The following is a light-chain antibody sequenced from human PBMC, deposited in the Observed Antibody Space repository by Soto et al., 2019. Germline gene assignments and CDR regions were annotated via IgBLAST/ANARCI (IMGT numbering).Light chain of an antibody. V-gene: IGKV1-5*03. CDR2: KAS. J-gene: IGKJ3*01. CDR3: QHYNS. Sequence: DIQMTQSPSTLSASVGDRVTITCRASQSVSSWLAWYQQKPGKAPKLLIYKASSLESGLPSRFSGSGSGTEFTLTISSLQPDDSATYYCQHYNSFGPGTKVDIK. CDR1: QSVSSW.